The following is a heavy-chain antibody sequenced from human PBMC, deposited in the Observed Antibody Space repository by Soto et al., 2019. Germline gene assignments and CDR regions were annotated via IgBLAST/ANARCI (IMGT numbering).Heavy chain of an antibody. V-gene: IGHV3-30*18. J-gene: IGHJ4*02. Sequence: ALRLSCAASGFTFSSYGMHWVRQAPGKGLEWVVVISYDGSNKYYADSVKGRFTISRDNSKNTLYLQMNSLRAGDTAVYYCAKENTVTALWYFDYWGQGTLVTVSS. D-gene: IGHD4-17*01. CDR3: AKENTVTALWYFDY. CDR2: ISYDGSNK. CDR1: GFTFSSYG.